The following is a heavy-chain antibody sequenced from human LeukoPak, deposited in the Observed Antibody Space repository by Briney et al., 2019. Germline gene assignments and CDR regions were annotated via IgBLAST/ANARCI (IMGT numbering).Heavy chain of an antibody. V-gene: IGHV3-23*01. D-gene: IGHD3-22*01. CDR3: AKDRPNYHESNGHYYRPNGDY. Sequence: GGSLRLSCAASGFTFNIYSMSWARQAPGKGLEWVSSITSSGDATFYADSVKDRFTISRDNSKNTLYLQMSRLRAEDTAVYYCAKDRPNYHESNGHYYRPNGDYWGQGTLVTVSS. CDR2: ITSSGDAT. J-gene: IGHJ4*02. CDR1: GFTFNIYS.